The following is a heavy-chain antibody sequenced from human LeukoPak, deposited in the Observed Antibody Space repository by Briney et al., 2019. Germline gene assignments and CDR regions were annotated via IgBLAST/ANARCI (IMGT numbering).Heavy chain of an antibody. D-gene: IGHD3-22*01. Sequence: SETLSLTCTVSGGSISSYYWSWIRQPAGKGLEWIGRSYTSGSTNYNPSLKSRVTMSVDTSKNQFSLKLSSVTAADTAVYYCARDPSNDSSGYYPVWGQGTLVTVSS. CDR2: SYTSGST. V-gene: IGHV4-4*07. J-gene: IGHJ4*02. CDR3: ARDPSNDSSGYYPV. CDR1: GGSISSYY.